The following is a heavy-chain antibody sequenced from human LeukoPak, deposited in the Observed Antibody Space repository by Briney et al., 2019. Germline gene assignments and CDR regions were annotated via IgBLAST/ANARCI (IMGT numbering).Heavy chain of an antibody. Sequence: PGGSLRLSCAASGFTVSSYEMNWVRQAPGKGLEWVSAISASGGSTFYADSVKGRFTISRDNSMNTLSLQMNSLRAEDTAVYYCAKGTANIDYWGQGTLVTVSS. V-gene: IGHV3-23*01. CDR2: ISASGGST. J-gene: IGHJ4*02. CDR3: AKGTANIDY. CDR1: GFTVSSYE. D-gene: IGHD1/OR15-1a*01.